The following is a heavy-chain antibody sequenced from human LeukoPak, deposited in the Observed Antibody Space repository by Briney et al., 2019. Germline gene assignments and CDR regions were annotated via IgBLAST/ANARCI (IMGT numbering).Heavy chain of an antibody. CDR3: ARDGTASGLYFDL. CDR1: GFTFSSYW. Sequence: GGSLRLSCAVSGFTFSSYWMNWVRQAPGKGLEWVASIRQDGGEKSYVDSVKGRFTISRDNTKNSLYLQINSLRAEDTAVYYCARDGTASGLYFDLWGQGTLVTVSS. D-gene: IGHD6-13*01. CDR2: IRQDGGEK. V-gene: IGHV3-7*01. J-gene: IGHJ4*01.